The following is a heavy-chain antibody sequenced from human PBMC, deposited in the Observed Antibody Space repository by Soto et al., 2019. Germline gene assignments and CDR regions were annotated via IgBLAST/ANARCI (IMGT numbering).Heavy chain of an antibody. D-gene: IGHD5-12*01. CDR3: AAGGGLPRYY. CDR2: IYHSGST. Sequence: QLQLQESGSGLVKPSQPLSPPCPVSGASTASGGYSWSWIRQHPGKGLEWIGYIYHSGSTYYNPSLKSRVTISVDRSKNQFSLKLSSVTAADTAVYYCAAGGGLPRYYWGQGTLVTVSS. J-gene: IGHJ4*02. V-gene: IGHV4-30-2*01. CDR1: GASTASGGYS.